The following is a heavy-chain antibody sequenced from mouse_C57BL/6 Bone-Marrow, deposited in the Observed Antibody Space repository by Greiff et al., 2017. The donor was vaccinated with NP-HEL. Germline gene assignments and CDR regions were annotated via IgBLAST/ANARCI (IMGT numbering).Heavy chain of an antibody. CDR1: GYTFTDYE. CDR2: LDPETGGT. J-gene: IGHJ4*01. CDR3: SGRVYYGNYPSLMDY. V-gene: IGHV1-15*01. Sequence: VQLQESGAELVRPGASVTLSCKASGYTFTDYEMHWVKQTPVHGLEWIGALDPETGGTAYNQKFQGKAILTADKSSSTTYMELRSLTSSDYAVSYYSGRVYYGNYPSLMDYWGQGTSVTVSS. D-gene: IGHD2-1*01.